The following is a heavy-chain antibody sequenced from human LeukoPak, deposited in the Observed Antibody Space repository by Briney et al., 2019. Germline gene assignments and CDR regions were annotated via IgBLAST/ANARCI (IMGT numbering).Heavy chain of an antibody. CDR3: TKDPRLTDY. Sequence: PGGSLRLSCAASGFTFSDFYMTWIRQAPGKGLECLSYISPTGSDISYADSEKGRFTISRDNAKNSLYLQMNSLRDDDTAVYYCTKDPRLTDYWGQGTVVTVSS. CDR2: ISPTGSDI. V-gene: IGHV3-11*04. CDR1: GFTFSDFY. J-gene: IGHJ4*02.